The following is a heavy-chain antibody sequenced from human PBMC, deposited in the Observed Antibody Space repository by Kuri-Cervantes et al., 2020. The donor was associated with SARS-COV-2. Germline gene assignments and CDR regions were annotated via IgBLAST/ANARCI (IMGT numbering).Heavy chain of an antibody. CDR3: VRDDSHTYYAGGGSGNYYGMDV. CDR1: GGTFSQFA. D-gene: IGHD3-22*01. V-gene: IGHV1-69*13. J-gene: IGHJ6*02. Sequence: SVKVSCKASGGTFSQFAISWVRQAPGQGLEWMGGIVPIFDTTSYAQKFQGRVTFTADESTSTVHMELSSLTSEDTAVYYCVRDDSHTYYAGGGSGNYYGMDVWGQGTTVTVSS. CDR2: IVPIFDTT.